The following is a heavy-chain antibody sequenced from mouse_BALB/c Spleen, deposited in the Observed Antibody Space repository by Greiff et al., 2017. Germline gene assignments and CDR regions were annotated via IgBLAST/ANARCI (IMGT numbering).Heavy chain of an antibody. V-gene: IGHV2-9*02. CDR3: ARDDERAAWFAY. CDR1: GFSLTSYG. D-gene: IGHD2-3*01. Sequence: VQLVESGPGLVAPSQSLSITCTDSGFSLTSYGVHWVRQPPGKGLEWLGVIWAGGSTNYNSALMSRLSISKDNSKSQVFLKMNSLQTDDTAMYYCARDDERAAWFAYWGQGTLVTVSA. J-gene: IGHJ3*01. CDR2: IWAGGST.